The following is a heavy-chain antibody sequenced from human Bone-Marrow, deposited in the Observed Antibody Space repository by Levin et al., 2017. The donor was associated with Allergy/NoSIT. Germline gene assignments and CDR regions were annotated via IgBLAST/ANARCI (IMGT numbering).Heavy chain of an antibody. D-gene: IGHD1-7*01. CDR3: ARDPHYAATTGEY. Sequence: WVRQAPGQGLQWMGWINPNSRGTNYAQIFQGRVTLTSDPSISTVYMELTGLTSDDTAFYYCARDPHYAATTGEYWGQGTLVTVSS. V-gene: IGHV1-2*02. CDR2: INPNSRGT. J-gene: IGHJ4*02.